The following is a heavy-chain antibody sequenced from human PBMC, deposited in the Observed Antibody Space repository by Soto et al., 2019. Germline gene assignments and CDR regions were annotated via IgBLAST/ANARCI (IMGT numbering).Heavy chain of an antibody. J-gene: IGHJ4*02. CDR3: ARSYDFWSGYHDY. CDR1: GFTFSTYD. D-gene: IGHD3-3*01. CDR2: ISSRSGTI. V-gene: IGHV3-48*01. Sequence: GGSLRLSCAASGFTFSTYDMNWVRQAPGKGLEWVSYISSRSGTIYYADSVKGRFTISRDNAKNSLYLQMNSLRAEDTAVYYCARSYDFWSGYHDYWGLGTLVTVSS.